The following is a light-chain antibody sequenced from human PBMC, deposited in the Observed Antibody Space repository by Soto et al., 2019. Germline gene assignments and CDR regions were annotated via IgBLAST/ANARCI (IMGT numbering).Light chain of an antibody. CDR3: SSYKSGSTPYV. CDR2: DVS. J-gene: IGLJ1*01. Sequence: QSVRTQPASVSGSPGQSITLSCTGTSSDVGGYNYVSWYQQHPGKAPRLMIYDVSDRPSGVSNRFSGSKSGNTASLTISGLQTEDEADYYCSSYKSGSTPYVFGTGTKVTVL. CDR1: SSDVGGYNY. V-gene: IGLV2-14*01.